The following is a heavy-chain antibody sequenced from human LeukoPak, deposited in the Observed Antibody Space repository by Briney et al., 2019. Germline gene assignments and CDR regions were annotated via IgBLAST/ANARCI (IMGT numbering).Heavy chain of an antibody. J-gene: IGHJ4*02. CDR1: GFTFSSYA. CDR3: AGRAGPSEDY. V-gene: IGHV3-30-3*01. CDR2: ISYDGSNK. D-gene: IGHD6-6*01. Sequence: GGSLRLSCAASGFTFSSYAMHWVRQAPGKGLEWVTVISYDGSNKYYADSVKGRFTISRDNSKNTLYLQMNSLRAEDTAVYYCAGRAGPSEDYWGQGTLVTVSS.